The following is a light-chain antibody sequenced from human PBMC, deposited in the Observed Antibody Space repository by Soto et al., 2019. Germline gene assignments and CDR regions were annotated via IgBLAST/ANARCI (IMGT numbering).Light chain of an antibody. CDR1: QDISRW. V-gene: IGKV1-5*01. J-gene: IGKJ2*03. Sequence: DIQMTQSPSTLSASVGDRVTITCRASQDISRWLAWYQQKPGKAPELLIYDATSLESGVPSRISGSGYGTHFTLTISSLQPDDFATYYCQQYNTYSMNSFGQGTKLEIK. CDR2: DAT. CDR3: QQYNTYSMNS.